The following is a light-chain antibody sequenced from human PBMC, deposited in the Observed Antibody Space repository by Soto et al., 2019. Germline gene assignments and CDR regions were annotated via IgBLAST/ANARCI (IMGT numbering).Light chain of an antibody. V-gene: IGKV3-20*01. CDR1: QSVSSSY. CDR3: QQYGSSPWT. CDR2: GAS. J-gene: IGKJ1*01. Sequence: EVGLSQSLGTVSLYPGERATLSCRASQSVSSSYLAWYQQKPGQAPRLLIYGASSRATGIPDRFSGSGSGTDFTLTISRLEPEDFAVYYCQQYGSSPWTFGQGGKADIK.